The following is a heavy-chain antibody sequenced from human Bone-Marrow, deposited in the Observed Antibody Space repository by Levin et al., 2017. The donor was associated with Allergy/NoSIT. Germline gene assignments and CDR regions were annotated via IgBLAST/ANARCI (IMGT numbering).Heavy chain of an antibody. Sequence: SETLSLTCTVSGGSISIGDYYWSWIRQPPGKGLQWIAYVYYTGSTYSNPSLNGRVSVSVDTSKNQFSLNLTSVTAADTAVYYCARDHWGREGNNWFDPWGQGTLVTVSS. CDR2: VYYTGST. J-gene: IGHJ5*02. V-gene: IGHV4-30-4*01. CDR3: ARDHWGREGNNWFDP. D-gene: IGHD3-16*01. CDR1: GGSISIGDYY.